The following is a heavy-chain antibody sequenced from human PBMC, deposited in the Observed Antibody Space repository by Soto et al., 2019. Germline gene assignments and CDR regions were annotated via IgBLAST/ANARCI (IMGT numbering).Heavy chain of an antibody. CDR1: GYTLTSHH. Sequence: QVQLVQSGAEVQKPGASVKVSCQASGYTLTSHHLHWVRQAPGQGLEWMGIINPNDGGTLYAQKCQGRVTRTRDTSTSTAYMELSSLRAEDTAVYYCAGVAWPSLDYWGQGTLVTVSS. D-gene: IGHD5-12*01. J-gene: IGHJ4*02. V-gene: IGHV1-46*01. CDR3: AGVAWPSLDY. CDR2: INPNDGGT.